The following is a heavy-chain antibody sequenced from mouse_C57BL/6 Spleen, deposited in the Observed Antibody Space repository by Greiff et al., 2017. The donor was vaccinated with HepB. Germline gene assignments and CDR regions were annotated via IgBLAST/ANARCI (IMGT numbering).Heavy chain of an antibody. CDR2: ISYSGST. Sequence: VQLQQSGPGPAKTSQTLSLTFPVSGYPITSVYCNRIRTFPGNKLDCMGYISYSGSTYYNPSLKSRISITRDTSKNQYYLQLNSVTTEDTATYYCARGSGSYAMDYWGQGTSVTVAS. CDR3: ARGSGSYAMDY. V-gene: IGHV3-8*01. J-gene: IGHJ4*01. CDR1: GYPITSVY. D-gene: IGHD4-1*01.